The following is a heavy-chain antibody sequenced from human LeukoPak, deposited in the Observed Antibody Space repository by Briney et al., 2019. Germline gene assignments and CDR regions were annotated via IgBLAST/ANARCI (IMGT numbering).Heavy chain of an antibody. CDR1: GYTFTSYY. V-gene: IGHV1-46*01. D-gene: IGHD6-19*01. CDR2: INPSGGST. CDR3: ARRIAVAGTLWFDP. J-gene: IGHJ5*02. Sequence: ASVKVSCNASGYTFTSYYIYWVRQAPGQGLEWMGVINPSGGSTNYAQKFQGRVTMTRDTSTSTVYMELSSLRSEDTAVYYCARRIAVAGTLWFDPWGQGALVTVSS.